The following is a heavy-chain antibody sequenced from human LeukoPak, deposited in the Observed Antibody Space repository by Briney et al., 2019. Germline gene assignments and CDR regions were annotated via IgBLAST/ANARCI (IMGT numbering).Heavy chain of an antibody. CDR3: ARGKYSYGFWDD. CDR2: IKYDGSET. J-gene: IGHJ4*02. D-gene: IGHD3/OR15-3a*01. CDR1: GFMFNIYW. V-gene: IGHV3-7*01. Sequence: GGSLRLSCAASGFMFNIYWMSWVRQAPGKGPEWVANIKYDGSETYYVDSVKGRFTIFRDNGRNSVYFQMNSLRVEGTAVYYCARGKYSYGFWDDWGQGTLVAVSS.